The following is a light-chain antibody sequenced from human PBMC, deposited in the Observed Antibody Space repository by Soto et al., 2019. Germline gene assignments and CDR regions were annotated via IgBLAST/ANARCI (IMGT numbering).Light chain of an antibody. J-gene: IGKJ5*01. Sequence: DIQMTQSPSSLSASVGDRVTITCRASQSISSYLNWYQQKPGKAPNLLIYVASSLQSEVPSRFSGSGSGTDFTLTISSLQPEDFATYYCQQSHSSPPAFGQGTRLEIK. CDR2: VAS. CDR3: QQSHSSPPA. V-gene: IGKV1-39*01. CDR1: QSISSY.